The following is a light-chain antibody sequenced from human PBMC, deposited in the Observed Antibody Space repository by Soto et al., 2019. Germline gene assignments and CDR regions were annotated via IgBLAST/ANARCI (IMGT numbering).Light chain of an antibody. J-gene: IGKJ1*01. CDR1: QGVNAN. CDR3: QHYKSWPPPWT. V-gene: IGKV3-15*01. CDR2: GAS. Sequence: EILMTQSPATLSVSPGERAALSCRASQGVNANLAWYQQRPGQAPRLLIYGASNRATGIPARFSGSGSGTEFTLIISSLQPEDFAIYYCQHYKSWPPPWTFGQGTKVDIK.